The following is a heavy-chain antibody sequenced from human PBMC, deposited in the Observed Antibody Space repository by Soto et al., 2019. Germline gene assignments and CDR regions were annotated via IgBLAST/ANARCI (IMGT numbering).Heavy chain of an antibody. J-gene: IGHJ4*02. Sequence: SLRLSCAASGFTFSNYAMSWVRQAPGKGLEWVSAFSGSGDSTFYADSVKGRFTVSRDNSKKTLYLQLNSLRDEDTAVYYCARDAGELPVVTVGVFVFWGRGTLVTVSS. CDR2: FSGSGDST. V-gene: IGHV3-23*01. D-gene: IGHD3-22*01. CDR1: GFTFSNYA. CDR3: ARDAGELPVVTVGVFVF.